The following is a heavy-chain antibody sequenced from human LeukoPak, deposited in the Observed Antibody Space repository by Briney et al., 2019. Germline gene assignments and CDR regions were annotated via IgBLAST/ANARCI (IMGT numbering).Heavy chain of an antibody. J-gene: IGHJ4*02. CDR1: GGSISNYY. D-gene: IGHD4-17*01. V-gene: IGHV4-59*08. CDR2: ISYSGST. Sequence: SETLSLTCTVSGGSISNYYWSWIRQPPGKGLEWIGYISYSGSTNYNPSLKSRVTISVDTSKNQFSLKLSSVTAADTAVYYCARAGYGDSDFDYWGQGTLVTVSS. CDR3: ARAGYGDSDFDY.